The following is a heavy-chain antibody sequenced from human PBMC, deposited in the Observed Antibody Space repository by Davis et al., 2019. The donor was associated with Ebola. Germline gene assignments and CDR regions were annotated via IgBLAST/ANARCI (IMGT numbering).Heavy chain of an antibody. J-gene: IGHJ4*02. CDR2: IYSGGST. CDR1: GFTVSSNY. V-gene: IGHV3-66*01. CDR3: ARGQILLTGPNFDY. Sequence: GESLKISCAASGFTVSSNYMSWVRQAPGKGLEWVSVIYSGGSTYYADSVKGRFTISRDNSKNTLYLQMNSLRAEDTAVYYCARGQILLTGPNFDYWGQGTLVTVSS. D-gene: IGHD3-9*01.